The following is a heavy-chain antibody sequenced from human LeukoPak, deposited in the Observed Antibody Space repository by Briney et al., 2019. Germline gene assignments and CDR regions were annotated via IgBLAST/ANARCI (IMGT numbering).Heavy chain of an antibody. Sequence: SVKVSCKASGGTFSSYAISWVRQAPGQGLEWMGGSITIFGTANYEQKFQGRVTITTDESTSTAYMELSSLKSEDTAVYDCARMASGWFHPHYYYYRDVWGKGTAVTVSS. J-gene: IGHJ6*03. CDR3: ARMASGWFHPHYYYYRDV. D-gene: IGHD6-19*01. CDR1: GGTFSSYA. V-gene: IGHV1-69*05. CDR2: SITIFGTA.